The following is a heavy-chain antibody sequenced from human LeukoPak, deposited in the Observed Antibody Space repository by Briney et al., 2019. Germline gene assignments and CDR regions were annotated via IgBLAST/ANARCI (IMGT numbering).Heavy chain of an antibody. D-gene: IGHD2-15*01. CDR2: IKQDGSEK. J-gene: IGHJ4*02. CDR3: ARDHGRYCSGGSCYFGGFFEY. V-gene: IGHV3-7*03. Sequence: GGSLRLSCAASGFTFSNYWMSWVRQAPGKGLEWVANIKQDGSEKYYVDSVKGRFTISRDNAKNSLYLQMNSLRAEDTAVYYCARDHGRYCSGGSCYFGGFFEYWGQGTLGTVSS. CDR1: GFTFSNYW.